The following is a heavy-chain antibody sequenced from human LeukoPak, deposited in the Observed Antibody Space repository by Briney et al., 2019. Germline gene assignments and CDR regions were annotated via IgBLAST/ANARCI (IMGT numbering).Heavy chain of an antibody. CDR2: IYYSGST. CDR3: ARGPPTYYYDSSGYYDY. Sequence: SETLSLTCTVSGGSISSGGYYWGWIRQPPGKGLEWIGSIYYSGSTYYSPSLKSRVTISVDTSKNQFSLKLSSVTAADTAVYYCARGPPTYYYDSSGYYDYWGQGTLVTVSS. CDR1: GGSISSGGYY. D-gene: IGHD3-22*01. J-gene: IGHJ4*02. V-gene: IGHV4-39*07.